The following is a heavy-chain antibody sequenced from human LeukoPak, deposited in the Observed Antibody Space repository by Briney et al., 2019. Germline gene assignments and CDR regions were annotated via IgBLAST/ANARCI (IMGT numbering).Heavy chain of an antibody. J-gene: IGHJ3*02. V-gene: IGHV1-46*01. CDR1: GYTFTSYY. CDR2: INPSGGST. Sequence: ASVTVSCKASGYTFTSYYMHWVRQAPGQGLEWMGIINPSGGSTSYAQKFQGRVTMTRDTSTSTVYMELSSLRSEDTAVYYCARSVLEWLLLGEVIDAFDIWGQGTMVTVSS. CDR3: ARSVLEWLLLGEVIDAFDI. D-gene: IGHD3-3*01.